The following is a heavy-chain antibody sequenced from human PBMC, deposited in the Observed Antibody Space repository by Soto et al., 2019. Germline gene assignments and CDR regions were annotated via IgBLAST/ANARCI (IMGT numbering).Heavy chain of an antibody. J-gene: IGHJ5*02. CDR3: VRGFMTTVTLNWFDP. CDR1: GGSFSGYY. V-gene: IGHV4-34*01. Sequence: SETLSLTCAVYGGSFSGYYWSWIRQPPGKGLEWIGEINHSGSTNYNPSLRSRVTISVDTSKNQFSLKLSSVTAADTAVYYCVRGFMTTVTLNWFDPWGQGTLVTVSS. CDR2: INHSGST. D-gene: IGHD4-17*01.